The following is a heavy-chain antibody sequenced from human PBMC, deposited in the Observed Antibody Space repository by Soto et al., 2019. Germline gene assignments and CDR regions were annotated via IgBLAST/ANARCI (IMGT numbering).Heavy chain of an antibody. D-gene: IGHD2-2*01. CDR1: GFPFIDAW. CDR2: IRSNADGGTT. CDR3: LTSLSRRRALNGY. V-gene: IGHV3-15*01. J-gene: IGHJ4*01. Sequence: PGWSLRLSCASSGFPFIDAWITWVRHSPCKGLHWIARIRSNADGGTTDLTAPVIDRFSISRDDSKNTLYLQMNSLKIDDTAVYWCLTSLSRRRALNGYWG.